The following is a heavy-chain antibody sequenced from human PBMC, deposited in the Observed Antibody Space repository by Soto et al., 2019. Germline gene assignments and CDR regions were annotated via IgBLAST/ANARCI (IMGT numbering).Heavy chain of an antibody. CDR1: GYTFTSYG. CDR3: ARGRDGDY. CDR2: ISAHNDNT. V-gene: IGHV1-18*01. Sequence: QVHLVKSGAEVKKPGASVKVSCKCSGYTFTSYGITWVRQAPGQGLEWMGWISAHNDNTDYAQKLQGRVTVTRDTSTSTAYMELRRLRSDDTAVYYCARGRDGDYWGQGARVTVSS. J-gene: IGHJ4*02. D-gene: IGHD6-6*01.